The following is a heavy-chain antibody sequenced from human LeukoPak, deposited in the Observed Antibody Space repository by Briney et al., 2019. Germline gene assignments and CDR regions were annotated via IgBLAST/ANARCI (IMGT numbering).Heavy chain of an antibody. CDR1: GFSFSDSG. CDR3: VKEAYYGWGSSPTFYFDY. CDR2: ILHDVKTT. D-gene: IGHD3-10*01. Sequence: GSLRLSFLASGFSFSDSGIHLVRQAPSQGLEVGASILHDVKTTYYADSAKGRFTISRDNSRNTVFLQMSRLRPEDTAVYYCVKEAYYGWGSSPTFYFDYWGQGTRVTVSS. J-gene: IGHJ4*02. V-gene: IGHV3-30*15.